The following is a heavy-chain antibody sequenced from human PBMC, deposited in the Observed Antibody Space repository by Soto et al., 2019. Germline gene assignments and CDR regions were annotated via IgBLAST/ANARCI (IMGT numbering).Heavy chain of an antibody. Sequence: SVKLCCKAPVYPLTRYYMHLVRQAPGQGLEWMGWINPNSGGTNYSKKFQGRVTMTRDTSISTAYMELSRLRSDDTDVYYCARGSTDAFDIWGQGTMVTVSS. CDR2: INPNSGGT. J-gene: IGHJ3*02. CDR3: ARGSTDAFDI. V-gene: IGHV1-2*02. CDR1: VYPLTRYY. D-gene: IGHD2-15*01.